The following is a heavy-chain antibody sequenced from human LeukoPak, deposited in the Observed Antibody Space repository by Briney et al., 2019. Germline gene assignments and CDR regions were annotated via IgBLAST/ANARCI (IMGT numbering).Heavy chain of an antibody. D-gene: IGHD4-17*01. CDR3: ARDNYGDYYPNFDY. CDR2: TYHRSKWYN. Sequence: HTPSPPSAITTTSTTTTSATSNWIRHSPSRGLQWLERTYHRSKWYNDYALSVKSRITINPDTSKNQFSLQLNSVTPEDTAVYYCARDNYGDYYPNFDYWGQGTLVTVSS. CDR1: TTSTTTTSAT. J-gene: IGHJ4*02. V-gene: IGHV6-1*01.